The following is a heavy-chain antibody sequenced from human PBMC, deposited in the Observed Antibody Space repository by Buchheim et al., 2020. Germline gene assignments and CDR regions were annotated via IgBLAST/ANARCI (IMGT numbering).Heavy chain of an antibody. CDR3: ARDRGAHDFGPIDY. CDR2: VYYTGRA. V-gene: IGHV4-31*03. J-gene: IGHJ4*02. CDR1: GVSINTGTFY. Sequence: QVQLQESGPGLVKPSQTLSLTCTVSGVSINTGTFYWSWIRQHPGKGLEWIGYVYYTGRAYSNSSLKSRVSMSVETSHKQFSLDLASVTAADTAVYYCARDRGAHDFGPIDYWGQGAL. D-gene: IGHD4-17*01.